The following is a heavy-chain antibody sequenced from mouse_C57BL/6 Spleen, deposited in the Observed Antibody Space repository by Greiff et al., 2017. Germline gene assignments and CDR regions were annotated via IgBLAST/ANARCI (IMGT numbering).Heavy chain of an antibody. CDR1: GFNIKDYY. Sequence: VQLQQSGAELVRPGASVKLSCTASGFNIKDYYMHWVKQRPEQGLEWIGRIDPEDGDTEYAPKFQGKATMTADTSSNTASLQLRSLTSENTTVYFYTHLTFTTTVNYWGQGTTLTVSS. CDR2: IDPEDGDT. CDR3: THLTFTTTVNY. V-gene: IGHV14-1*01. D-gene: IGHD1-1*01. J-gene: IGHJ2*01.